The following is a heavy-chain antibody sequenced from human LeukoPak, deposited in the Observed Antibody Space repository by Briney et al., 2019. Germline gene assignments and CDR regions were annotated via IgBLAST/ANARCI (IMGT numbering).Heavy chain of an antibody. CDR3: ARDYYGPEY. D-gene: IGHD3-10*01. CDR2: IKSDGSST. CDR1: GFTFSSYA. V-gene: IGHV3-74*01. J-gene: IGHJ4*02. Sequence: GGSLRLSCAASGFTFSSYAMTWVRQAPGKGLVWVSRIKSDGSSTIYADSVKGRFTISRDNAKSTLYLQMNSLRAEDTALYYCARDYYGPEYWGQGTLVTVSS.